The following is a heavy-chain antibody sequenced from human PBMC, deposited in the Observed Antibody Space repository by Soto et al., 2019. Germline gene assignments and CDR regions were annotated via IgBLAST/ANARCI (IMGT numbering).Heavy chain of an antibody. Sequence: QVQLQESGPRLVKQSQTLSLTCTVSGGAISSGGYYWTWIRQHPGRGLEWFGSIYYPGTTYCSPSLKCRGSVAVDTCKNQFTLKLMSVTVADAAVDFCAGSPIYSFESGGPPGVLGFDIWGQGTMVTVSS. V-gene: IGHV4-31*03. J-gene: IGHJ3*02. D-gene: IGHD2-15*01. CDR3: AGSPIYSFESGGPPGVLGFDI. CDR1: GGAISSGGYY. CDR2: IYYPGTT.